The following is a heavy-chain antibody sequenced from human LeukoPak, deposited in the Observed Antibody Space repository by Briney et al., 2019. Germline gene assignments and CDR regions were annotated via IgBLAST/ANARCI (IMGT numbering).Heavy chain of an antibody. J-gene: IGHJ4*02. CDR2: IYHSGST. CDR1: GYSISSGYY. V-gene: IGHV4-38-2*02. D-gene: IGHD3-9*01. CDR3: ARDLSDYDILTGYDY. Sequence: PSETLSLTCTVSGYSISSGYYWGWIRPPPGKGLEWIGSIYHSGSTYYNPSLKSRVTISVDTSKNQFSLKLSSVTAADTAVYYCARDLSDYDILTGYDYWGQGTLVTVSS.